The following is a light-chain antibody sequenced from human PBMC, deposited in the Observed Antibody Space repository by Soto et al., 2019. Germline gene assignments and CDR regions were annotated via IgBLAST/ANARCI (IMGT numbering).Light chain of an antibody. V-gene: IGLV2-8*01. CDR3: SSYAGSNNLV. CDR2: EVS. Sequence: QSVLTQPPSASGSPGQSVTISCTGTSSDVGGYNYVSWYQQHPGKAPKLMIYEVSKRPSGVPDRFSGSKSGNTASLPVSGLQAEDEDDYYCSSYAGSNNLVFGGGTKLTVL. CDR1: SSDVGGYNY. J-gene: IGLJ2*01.